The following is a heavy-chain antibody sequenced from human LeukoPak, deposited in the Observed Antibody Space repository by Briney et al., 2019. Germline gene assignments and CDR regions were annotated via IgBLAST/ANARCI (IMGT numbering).Heavy chain of an antibody. CDR1: GYSISSGYY. D-gene: IGHD1-26*01. CDR2: IYHTGNT. J-gene: IGHJ4*02. V-gene: IGHV4-38-2*02. CDR3: ARFGGSYSFFDY. Sequence: SETLSLTCTVSGYSISSGYYWGWIRQPPGKGLDWIGSIYHTGNTYSNPSLNSRVTMSVDTSKNQFSLKLSSVTAADTAVYYCARFGGSYSFFDYWGQGTLVTVSS.